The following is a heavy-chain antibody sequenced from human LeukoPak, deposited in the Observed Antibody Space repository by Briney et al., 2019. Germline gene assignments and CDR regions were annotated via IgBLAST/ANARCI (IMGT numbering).Heavy chain of an antibody. CDR3: ARRRGYSYGYLEDY. D-gene: IGHD5-18*01. Sequence: PSETLSLTCAVYGGSFSGYYWSWIRQPPGKGLEWIGEINHSGSTSYNPSLKSRVTISVDTSKNQFSLKLSSVTAADTAVYYCARRRGYSYGYLEDYWGQGTLVTVSS. V-gene: IGHV4-34*01. CDR1: GGSFSGYY. J-gene: IGHJ4*02. CDR2: INHSGST.